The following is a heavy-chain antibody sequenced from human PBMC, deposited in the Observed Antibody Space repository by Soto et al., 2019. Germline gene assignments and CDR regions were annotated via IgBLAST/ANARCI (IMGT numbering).Heavy chain of an antibody. V-gene: IGHV3-23*01. CDR3: SCVQILRPENIFVF. Sequence: PGGSLRLSCTASGFTFRNNGMSWVRQAPGRGLEWVSAISVSGGSTFYADSVKGRLIISRDNSKNTLYLQLNSLRAEDTAVYFSSCVQILRPENIFVFWGQGTLGTGFS. J-gene: IGHJ4*02. D-gene: IGHD5-12*01. CDR2: ISVSGGST. CDR1: GFTFRNNG.